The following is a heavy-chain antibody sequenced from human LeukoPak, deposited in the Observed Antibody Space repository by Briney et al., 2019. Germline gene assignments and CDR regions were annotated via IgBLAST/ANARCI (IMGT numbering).Heavy chain of an antibody. CDR1: RFTFSSYS. V-gene: IGHV3-21*04. Sequence: GGSLRLSCAASRFTFSSYSINWVRQAPGKGLEWVSSISSGSSHIFYEDSVKGRFTISRDNAKNSLFLQMNSLRVEDTAIYYCVRGGAGATASDVFDIWGQGTMVTVSS. J-gene: IGHJ3*02. CDR3: VRGGAGATASDVFDI. D-gene: IGHD5-12*01. CDR2: ISSGSSHI.